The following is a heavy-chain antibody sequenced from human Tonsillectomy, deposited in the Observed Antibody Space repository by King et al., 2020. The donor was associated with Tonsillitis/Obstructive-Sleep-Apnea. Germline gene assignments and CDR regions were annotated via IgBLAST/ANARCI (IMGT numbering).Heavy chain of an antibody. Sequence: VQLVESGGGLVQPGGSLRVSCAASGFTVSSKYMSWVRQAPGKGLEWVSVIYSGGTTTYYADSVKGRFTISRDNSKNTLYLQMNSLRAEDTAVYYCARGRRWVATMRTYYYYMDVWGKGTTVTVSS. CDR1: GFTVSSKY. J-gene: IGHJ6*03. V-gene: IGHV3-66*01. CDR3: ARGRRWVATMRTYYYYMDV. D-gene: IGHD5-12*01. CDR2: IYSGGTTT.